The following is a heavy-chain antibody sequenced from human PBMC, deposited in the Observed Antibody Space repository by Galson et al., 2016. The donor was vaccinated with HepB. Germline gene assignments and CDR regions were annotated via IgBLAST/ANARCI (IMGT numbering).Heavy chain of an antibody. D-gene: IGHD3-10*01. CDR1: GFRFNDYT. CDR3: AYNQDYGAGCYWFYGMDV. V-gene: IGHV3-21*01. Sequence: SLRLSCAASGFRFNDYTISWVRQAPGKGLEWVASITDSGSNIYYADSMKGRFTISRDNAKTSLYLQMHSLRADEPAVYYCAYNQDYGAGCYWFYGMDVWGQGTTATVAS. CDR2: ITDSGSNI. J-gene: IGHJ6*02.